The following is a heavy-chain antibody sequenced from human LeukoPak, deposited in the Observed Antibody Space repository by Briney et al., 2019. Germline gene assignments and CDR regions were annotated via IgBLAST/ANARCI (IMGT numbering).Heavy chain of an antibody. Sequence: SVKVSCKASGGTFSSYAISWVRQAPGQGLEWMGGIIPIFGTANYAQKFQGRVTITADESTSTAYMELSSLRSEDTAVYYCAKSGSCYSCWFDPWGQGTLVTVSS. CDR3: AKSGSCYSCWFDP. V-gene: IGHV1-69*13. J-gene: IGHJ5*02. D-gene: IGHD2-15*01. CDR1: GGTFSSYA. CDR2: IIPIFGTA.